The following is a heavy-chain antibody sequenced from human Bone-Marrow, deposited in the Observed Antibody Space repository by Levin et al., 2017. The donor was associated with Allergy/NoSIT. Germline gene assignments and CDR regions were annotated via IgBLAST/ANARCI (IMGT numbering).Heavy chain of an antibody. CDR1: GFRFNSYG. D-gene: IGHD3-22*01. J-gene: IGHJ4*02. V-gene: IGHV3-30*18. CDR2: ISYDGNEK. CDR3: AKEHLSITLKVVVGPDY. Sequence: PGGSLRLSCVGSGFRFNSYGMHWVRQAPGKGLEWVAVISYDGNEKYYADSVKGRFTISRDKSKNTVYLQMNSLRGEDSAVYFCAKEHLSITLKVVVGPDYWGQGTQVTVSS.